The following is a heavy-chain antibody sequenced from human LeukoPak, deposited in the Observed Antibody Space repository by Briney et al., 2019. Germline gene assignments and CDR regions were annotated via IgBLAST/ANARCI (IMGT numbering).Heavy chain of an antibody. D-gene: IGHD3-22*01. CDR3: ARTYGYDSSGYGDYFDY. Sequence: SETLSLTCAVSGGSISSGGYSWSWIRQPPGKGLEWIGYIYHSGSTYYNPSLKSRVTISVDTSKNQFSLKLSSVTAADTAVYYCARTYGYDSSGYGDYFDYWGQGTLVTVSS. CDR1: GGSISSGGYS. CDR2: IYHSGST. J-gene: IGHJ4*02. V-gene: IGHV4-30-2*02.